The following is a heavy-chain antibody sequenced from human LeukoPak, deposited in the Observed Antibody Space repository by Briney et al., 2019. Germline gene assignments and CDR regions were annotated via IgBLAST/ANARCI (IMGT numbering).Heavy chain of an antibody. Sequence: RAGGSLRLSCAASGFTFSSYSMNWVRQAPGKGLEWVSYISSSSSTIYYADSVKGRFTISRDNAKNSLYLQMNSLRAEDTAVYYCARDRDCSSTSCTHRANWFDPWGQGTLVTVSS. D-gene: IGHD2-2*01. CDR3: ARDRDCSSTSCTHRANWFDP. CDR1: GFTFSSYS. J-gene: IGHJ5*02. CDR2: ISSSSSTI. V-gene: IGHV3-48*01.